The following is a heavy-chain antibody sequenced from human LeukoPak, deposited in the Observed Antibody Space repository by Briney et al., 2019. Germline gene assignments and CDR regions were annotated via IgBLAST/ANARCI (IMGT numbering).Heavy chain of an antibody. Sequence: GGSLRLSCAASGFTFSSYGMHWVRQAPGKGLEWVAVIWYDGSNKYYADSVKGRFTISRDNSKNTLYLQTNSLRAEDTAVYYCARAPADGGNLDYWGQGTLVTVSS. D-gene: IGHD4-23*01. V-gene: IGHV3-33*01. CDR2: IWYDGSNK. CDR3: ARAPADGGNLDY. J-gene: IGHJ4*02. CDR1: GFTFSSYG.